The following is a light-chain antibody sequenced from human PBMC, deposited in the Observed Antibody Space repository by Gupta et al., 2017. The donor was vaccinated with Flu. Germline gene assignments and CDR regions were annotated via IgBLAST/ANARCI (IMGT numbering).Light chain of an antibody. CDR1: SSDVGGYNY. Sequence: QSALTQPASVSGSPGQSITIPCTGTSSDVGGYNYVSWYQQHPGKAPKLMVYEVSKRPSGVSNRFSGSKSGNTASLTISGLQAEDEADYYCSSYTSSSTPVFGTGTKVTVL. CDR3: SSYTSSSTPV. CDR2: EVS. J-gene: IGLJ1*01. V-gene: IGLV2-14*01.